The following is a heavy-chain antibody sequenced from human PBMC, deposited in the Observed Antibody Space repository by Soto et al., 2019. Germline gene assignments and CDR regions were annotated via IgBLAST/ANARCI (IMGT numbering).Heavy chain of an antibody. CDR1: GFTFSSYA. CDR2: ISDNGGTT. D-gene: IGHD2-15*01. CDR3: ARDPGGGYCSGGSCPKYWYFDL. Sequence: GGSLRLSCEASGFTFSSYAMSWVRQAPGKGLEWVSIISDNGGTTRYADSVKGRFTISRDNAKNTLYLQMNSLRAEDTAVYYCARDPGGGYCSGGSCPKYWYFDLWGRGTLVTVSS. J-gene: IGHJ2*01. V-gene: IGHV3-23*01.